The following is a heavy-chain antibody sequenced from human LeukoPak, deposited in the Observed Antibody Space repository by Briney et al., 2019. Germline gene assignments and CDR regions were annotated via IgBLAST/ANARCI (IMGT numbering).Heavy chain of an antibody. CDR3: VTVDGYNHYFDY. CDR2: ISGSGGST. D-gene: IGHD5-12*01. V-gene: IGHV3-23*01. Sequence: GGSLRLSCAASGFTFSSYAMSWVRQAPGKGLEWVSAISGSGGSTYYADSVKGRFTISRDNSKNTLYLQMNSLRAEDTAVYYCVTVDGYNHYFDYWGQGTLVTVSS. CDR1: GFTFSSYA. J-gene: IGHJ4*02.